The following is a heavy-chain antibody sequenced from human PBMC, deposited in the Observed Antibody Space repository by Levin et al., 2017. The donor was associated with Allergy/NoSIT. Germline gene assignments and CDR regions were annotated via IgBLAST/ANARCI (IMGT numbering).Heavy chain of an antibody. J-gene: IGHJ3*02. Sequence: GASVKVSCKASGYTFTSYYMHWVRQAPGQGLEWMGIINPSGGSTSYAQKFQGRVTMTRDTSTSTVYMELSSLRSEDTAVYYCARDFVPGYSSSWYEDDAFDIWGQGTMVTVSS. CDR1: GYTFTSYY. CDR3: ARDFVPGYSSSWYEDDAFDI. D-gene: IGHD6-13*01. CDR2: INPSGGST. V-gene: IGHV1-46*01.